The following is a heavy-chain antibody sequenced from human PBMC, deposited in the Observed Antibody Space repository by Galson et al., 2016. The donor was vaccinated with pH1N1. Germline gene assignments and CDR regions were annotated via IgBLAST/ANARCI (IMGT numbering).Heavy chain of an antibody. J-gene: IGHJ4*02. V-gene: IGHV1-46*01. CDR3: ARRYFLDY. CDR1: GYSVTRYY. Sequence: SVKASCKAAGYSVTRYYMHWVRQAPGQGLEWMGIIDPSDGTTTYSEKFQGRISLTRDTSTNSVYMELTTLRPDDSATYFCARRYFLDYWGQGTLVTVSS. CDR2: IDPSDGTT.